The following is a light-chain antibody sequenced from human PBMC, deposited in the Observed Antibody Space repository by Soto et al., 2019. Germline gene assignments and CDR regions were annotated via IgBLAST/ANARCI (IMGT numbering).Light chain of an antibody. CDR2: GAS. CDR1: QSVSTN. CDR3: QQYNNWPRT. V-gene: IGKV3-15*01. Sequence: EIVMTQSPAALSVSPGERATLSCRASQSVSTNLAWYQQKPGQAPRLLIYGASTTAAGFPARFSGSGSGTEFTLTISSLQSEDYAVYYCQQYNNWPRTFGQGTKVEIK. J-gene: IGKJ1*01.